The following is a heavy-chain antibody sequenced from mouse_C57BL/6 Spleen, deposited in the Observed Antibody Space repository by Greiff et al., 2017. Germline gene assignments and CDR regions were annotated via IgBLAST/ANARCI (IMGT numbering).Heavy chain of an antibody. D-gene: IGHD2-14*01. CDR1: GYTFTSYT. CDR2: INPSSGYT. V-gene: IGHV1-4*01. CDR3: ARAWGTTPDY. J-gene: IGHJ2*01. Sequence: VQLQQSGAELARPGASVKMSCKASGYTFTSYTMHWVKQRPGQGLEWIGYINPSSGYTKYNQKFKDKATLTADKSSSTAYMQLSSLTSEDSAVSYWARAWGTTPDYWGQGTTLTVSS.